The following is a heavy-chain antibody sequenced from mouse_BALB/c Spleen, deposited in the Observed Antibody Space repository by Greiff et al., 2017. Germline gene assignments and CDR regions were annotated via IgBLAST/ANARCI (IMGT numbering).Heavy chain of an antibody. CDR3: AYYDGSGLDY. V-gene: IGHV14-3*02. Sequence: EVQLQQSGAELVKPGASVKLSCTASGFNFNDSYMHWVKQRPEQGLEWIGRIDPANGNTKYDPNFQGKATIAADTTSNTAYLQLSSLTSEDTAVYYGAYYDGSGLDYWGQGTTLTVSS. CDR2: IDPANGNT. J-gene: IGHJ2*01. CDR1: GFNFNDSY. D-gene: IGHD1-1*01.